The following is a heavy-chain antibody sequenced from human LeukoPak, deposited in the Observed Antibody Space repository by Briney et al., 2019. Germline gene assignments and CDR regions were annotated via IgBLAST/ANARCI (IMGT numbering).Heavy chain of an antibody. J-gene: IGHJ6*02. D-gene: IGHD3-10*01. Sequence: SETLSLTCTVSGASISSSYWSWIRQPPGKGLEWIGYISHSGSPNYNPSLKSRVTISVDTSKNQFSLKLSSVTAADTAVYYCARDRTEGSGSPSYYYYGMDVWGQGTTVTVSS. V-gene: IGHV4-59*12. CDR3: ARDRTEGSGSPSYYYYGMDV. CDR2: ISHSGSP. CDR1: GASISSSY.